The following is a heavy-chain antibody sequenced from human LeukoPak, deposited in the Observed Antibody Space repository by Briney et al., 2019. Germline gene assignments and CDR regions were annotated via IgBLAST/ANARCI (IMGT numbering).Heavy chain of an antibody. Sequence: GGSLRLSCAASRFSFSSYAMNWVRQAPGKGLEWVSAVSGSGVTTYYADSVKGRFTISRDNSKNTLYLQMNSLRAEDTAVYYCAKGLTSLGATNYWGQGTLVTVSS. CDR2: VSGSGVTT. V-gene: IGHV3-23*01. CDR1: RFSFSSYA. J-gene: IGHJ4*02. CDR3: AKGLTSLGATNY. D-gene: IGHD1-26*01.